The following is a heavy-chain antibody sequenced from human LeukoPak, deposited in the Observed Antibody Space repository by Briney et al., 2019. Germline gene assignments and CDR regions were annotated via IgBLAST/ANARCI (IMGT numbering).Heavy chain of an antibody. CDR1: EFTFSSYE. CDR2: ISSSGSTI. D-gene: IGHD2-2*01. J-gene: IGHJ5*02. V-gene: IGHV3-48*03. CDR3: AKDGRRGYCSSTSCSSWFDP. Sequence: GGSLRLSCAASEFTFSSYEMNWVRQAPGKGLEWVSYISSSGSTILYADSVKGRFSISRDNAKNSLFLQMNSLRAGDTAVYYCAKDGRRGYCSSTSCSSWFDPWGQGTLVTVSS.